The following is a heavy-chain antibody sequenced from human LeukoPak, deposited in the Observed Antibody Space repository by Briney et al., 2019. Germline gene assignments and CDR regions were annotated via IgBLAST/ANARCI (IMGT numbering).Heavy chain of an antibody. J-gene: IGHJ3*02. D-gene: IGHD1-1*01. Sequence: PGGSLRLSCAASGFTFSSYGMHWVRQAPGKGLEWVAVISYDGSNKYYADSVKGRFTISRDNSKNTLYLQMNSLRAEDTAVYYCAKERGQRSPDAFDIWGQGTMVTVSS. V-gene: IGHV3-30*18. CDR2: ISYDGSNK. CDR1: GFTFSSYG. CDR3: AKERGQRSPDAFDI.